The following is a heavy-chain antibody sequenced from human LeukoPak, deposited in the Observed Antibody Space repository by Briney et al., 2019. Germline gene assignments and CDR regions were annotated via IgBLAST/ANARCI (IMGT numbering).Heavy chain of an antibody. J-gene: IGHJ2*01. V-gene: IGHV3-7*01. D-gene: IGHD3-10*01. Sequence: GGSLRLSCAASGFTFSSDWMIWVRQAPGKGLEWVANIKPDEGEKYYVDSVKGGFTVSRDNAKNSLYLQMNSLRAEDTAVYYCVRYYTRQSWYFDLWGRGTLVTVSS. CDR2: IKPDEGEK. CDR3: VRYYTRQSWYFDL. CDR1: GFTFSSDW.